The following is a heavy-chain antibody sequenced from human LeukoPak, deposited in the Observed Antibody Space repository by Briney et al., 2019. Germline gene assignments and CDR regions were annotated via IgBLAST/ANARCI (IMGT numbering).Heavy chain of an antibody. CDR2: ISSGTTTE. V-gene: IGHV3-48*03. CDR1: GFTFSSYE. D-gene: IGHD4-17*01. Sequence: PGGSLRLSCTASGFTFSSYEMNWVRQAPGKGLEWVSYISSGTTTEYYADSVKGRFTISRDNAKNSLYLQMNSLRAEDTAVYYCARDGTTVTTNYYYAMDVWGQGTTVTVSS. J-gene: IGHJ6*02. CDR3: ARDGTTVTTNYYYAMDV.